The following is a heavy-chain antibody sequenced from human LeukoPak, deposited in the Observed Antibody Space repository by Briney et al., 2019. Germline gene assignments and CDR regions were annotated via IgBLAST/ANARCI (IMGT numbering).Heavy chain of an antibody. Sequence: GGSLRLSCAASGFTFSSYSMNWVRQAPGKGLEWVSSISSSSSYIYYADSVKGRFTISRDNAKNSLYLQMNSLRAEDTAVYYCARDSRVGATLDAFDIWGQGTMVTVPS. D-gene: IGHD1-26*01. CDR2: ISSSSSYI. CDR3: ARDSRVGATLDAFDI. V-gene: IGHV3-21*01. CDR1: GFTFSSYS. J-gene: IGHJ3*02.